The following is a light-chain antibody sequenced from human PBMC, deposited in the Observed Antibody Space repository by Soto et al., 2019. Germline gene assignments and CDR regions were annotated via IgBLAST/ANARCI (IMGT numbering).Light chain of an antibody. CDR2: GAS. J-gene: IGKJ2*01. CDR1: QSVSSN. CDR3: QQYNNWLRVT. V-gene: IGKV3-15*01. Sequence: EIVMTQSPATLSVSPGERATLSCRASQSVSSNLAWYQQKPGQAPRLLIYGASTRATGIPARFSGSGSGTEFPLTISSLHSEDFAVYYCQQYNNWLRVTFGQGTKLEIK.